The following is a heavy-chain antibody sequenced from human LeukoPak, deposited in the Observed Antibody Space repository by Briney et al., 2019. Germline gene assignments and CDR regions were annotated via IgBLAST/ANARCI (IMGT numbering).Heavy chain of an antibody. Sequence: GGSLRLSCAGSGFTFSIYAMTWVRQAPGKGLEWVSSISGRGDSTNYADSVKGRFTISRDNSKNTLYMQMNSLKVEDTAVYDCAKGGNIRILDYYYYMDVWGKGTTVTVSS. V-gene: IGHV3-23*01. CDR2: ISGRGDST. CDR3: AKGGNIRILDYYYYMDV. CDR1: GFTFSIYA. J-gene: IGHJ6*03. D-gene: IGHD2/OR15-2a*01.